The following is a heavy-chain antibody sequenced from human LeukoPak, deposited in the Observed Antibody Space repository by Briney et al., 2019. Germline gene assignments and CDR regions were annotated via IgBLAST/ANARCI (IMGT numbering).Heavy chain of an antibody. D-gene: IGHD2-8*01. CDR3: ARTNMLDY. CDR1: GYTFTHYY. V-gene: IGHV1-2*02. CDR2: INSNSGGT. J-gene: IGHJ4*02. Sequence: ASLKVSRKASGYTFTHYYMHWLRQAPGQGLEWMGWINSNSGGTNYAQNFQGRVTMTRDTSISTAYMELSSLTSDDTAVYYCARTNMLDYWGQGTLVTVSS.